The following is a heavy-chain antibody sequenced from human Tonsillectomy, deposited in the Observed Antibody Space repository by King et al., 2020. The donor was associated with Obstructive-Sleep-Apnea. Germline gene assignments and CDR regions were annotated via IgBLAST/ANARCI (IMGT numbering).Heavy chain of an antibody. V-gene: IGHV3-21*01. CDR3: ARGAVEMATITGVNY. CDR2: ISSSSSYI. Sequence: VQLVESGGGLVKPGGSLRLSCAASGFTFSSYSMNWVRQAPGKGLEWVSSISSSSSYIYYADSVKGRFTISRDNAKNSLYLQMNSLRAEDTAGYYCARGAVEMATITGVNYWGQGTLVTVSS. CDR1: GFTFSSYS. D-gene: IGHD5-24*01. J-gene: IGHJ4*02.